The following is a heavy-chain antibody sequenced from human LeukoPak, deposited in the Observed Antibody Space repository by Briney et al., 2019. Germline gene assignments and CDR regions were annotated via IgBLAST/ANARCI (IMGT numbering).Heavy chain of an antibody. CDR2: ISAYNGNT. D-gene: IGHD2-15*01. CDR3: ARAAGYCSGGSCLYFGY. J-gene: IGHJ4*02. V-gene: IGHV1-18*01. CDR1: GYTFTSYG. Sequence: ASVKVSCKASGYTFTSYGISWVRQAPGQGLEWMGWISAYNGNTNYAQKLQGRVTMTTDTSTSTAYMELRSLRSDDTAVYYCARAAGYCSGGSCLYFGYWGQGTLVTVSS.